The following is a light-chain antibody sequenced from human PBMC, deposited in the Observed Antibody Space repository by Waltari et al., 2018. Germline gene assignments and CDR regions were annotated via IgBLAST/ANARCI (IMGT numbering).Light chain of an antibody. J-gene: IGKJ2*01. CDR2: AGS. CDR3: QQRNNAPYT. V-gene: IGKV3-11*01. CDR1: QTVRIF. Sequence: EIVLTQSPPTLSLSPGERATLSCRPSQTVRIFLAWYQQKPGQAPRLLIFAGSSRATGIRAKFSGSGSGTDFTLTVSNLEPEDFAVYYCQQRNNAPYTFGQGTRVEIK.